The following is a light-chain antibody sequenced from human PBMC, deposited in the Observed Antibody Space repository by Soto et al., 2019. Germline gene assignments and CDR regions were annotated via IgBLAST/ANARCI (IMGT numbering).Light chain of an antibody. CDR2: EVN. Sequence: QSVLTQTASVSGSPGQSITISCTGNSSDVGGYNYVSWYQQHPGKVPKLIIYEVNNRPSGVSYRFSGSKSGNTASLTISGLQAEDEADYYCSSYTGISTQVFGGGTKLTVL. V-gene: IGLV2-14*01. CDR1: SSDVGGYNY. J-gene: IGLJ3*02. CDR3: SSYTGISTQV.